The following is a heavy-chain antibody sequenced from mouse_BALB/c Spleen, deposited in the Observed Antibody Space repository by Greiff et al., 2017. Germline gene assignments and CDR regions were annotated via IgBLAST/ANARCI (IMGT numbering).Heavy chain of an antibody. CDR3: ARSTATPFDY. CDR1: GYSITSDYA. CDR2: ISYSGST. J-gene: IGHJ2*01. Sequence: DVKVEESGPGLVKPSQSLSLTCTVTGYSITSDYAWNWIRQFPGNTLEWMGYISYSGSTSYNPSLKSRISITRDTSKNQFFLQLNSVTTEDTATYYCARSTATPFDYWGQGTTLTVSS. V-gene: IGHV3-2*02. D-gene: IGHD1-2*01.